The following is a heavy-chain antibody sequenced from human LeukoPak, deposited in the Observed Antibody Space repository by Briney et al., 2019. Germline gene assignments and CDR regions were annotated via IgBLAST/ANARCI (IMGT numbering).Heavy chain of an antibody. D-gene: IGHD2-21*02. CDR1: GGSISSSSYY. J-gene: IGHJ4*02. CDR2: IYYSGST. Sequence: SETLSLTCTVSGGSISSSSYYWGWIRQPPGKGLEWIGSIYYSGSTYYNPSLKSRVTISVDTSKNQFSLKLSSVTAADTAVYYCARMAFSIYSDVVVTGIDYWGQGTLVTVSS. V-gene: IGHV4-39*01. CDR3: ARMAFSIYSDVVVTGIDY.